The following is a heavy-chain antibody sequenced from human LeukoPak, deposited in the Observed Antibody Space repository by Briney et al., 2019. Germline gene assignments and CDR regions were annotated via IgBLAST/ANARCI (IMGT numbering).Heavy chain of an antibody. V-gene: IGHV3-23*01. Sequence: GGSLRLSCAASGFTFSSYAMSWVRQAPGKGLEWVSAISGSGGSTYYADSVKGRFTISRDNSKNTLYLQMNSLRAEDTAVYYCASRYCSGGSCYSEWAFDYWGQGTLVTVSS. CDR3: ASRYCSGGSCYSEWAFDY. J-gene: IGHJ4*02. CDR1: GFTFSSYA. D-gene: IGHD2-15*01. CDR2: ISGSGGST.